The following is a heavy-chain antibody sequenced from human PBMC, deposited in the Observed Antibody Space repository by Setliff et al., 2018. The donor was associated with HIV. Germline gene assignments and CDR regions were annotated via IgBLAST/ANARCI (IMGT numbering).Heavy chain of an antibody. CDR1: GFIFSDYG. V-gene: IGHV3-30*02. CDR2: IRYDGSNK. D-gene: IGHD2-21*02. Sequence: GGSLRLSCTASGFIFSDYGMHWVRQAPGKGLEWVAFIRYDGSNKYYADSVKGRFTISRDNSKNTLYLQMNSLRAEDTAMYYCVKDDSATARYYFYMDVWGKGTTVTVSS. CDR3: VKDDSATARYYFYMDV. J-gene: IGHJ6*03.